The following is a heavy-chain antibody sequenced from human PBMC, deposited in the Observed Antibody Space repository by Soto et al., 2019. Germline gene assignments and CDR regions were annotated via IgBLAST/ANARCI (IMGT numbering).Heavy chain of an antibody. CDR2: ISAYNGNT. CDR3: ARDAEIGYYYEGRWIGWFDP. J-gene: IGHJ5*02. V-gene: IGHV1-18*01. Sequence: QVQLVQSGAEVKKPGASVKVSCKASGYTFTSYGISWVRQAPGQGLEWMGWISAYNGNTNYAQKLQGRVTMTTDTSTSTAYMELRSLRSDDTAVYYCARDAEIGYYYEGRWIGWFDPWGQGTLVTVSS. D-gene: IGHD3-22*01. CDR1: GYTFTSYG.